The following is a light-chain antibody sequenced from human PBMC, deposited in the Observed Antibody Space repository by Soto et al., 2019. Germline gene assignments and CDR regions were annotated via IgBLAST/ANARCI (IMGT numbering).Light chain of an antibody. V-gene: IGKV3-20*01. CDR2: GAS. J-gene: IGKJ2*01. Sequence: EIVLTQSPGTLSLSPGERATLSCRASQSVSSSYLAWYQQKPGQAPRLLIYGASSRATGIPDRVSGSGSGTDFTLTISRLEPEDLAVYYCQQYGSSLYTFGQGTKRESK. CDR3: QQYGSSLYT. CDR1: QSVSSSY.